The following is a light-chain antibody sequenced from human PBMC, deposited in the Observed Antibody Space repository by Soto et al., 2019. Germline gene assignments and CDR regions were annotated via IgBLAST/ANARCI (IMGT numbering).Light chain of an antibody. J-gene: IGKJ4*01. CDR1: HSISVW. V-gene: IGKV1-5*03. CDR3: QQYSDWLT. Sequence: DIQMTQSPSTLSASVGDRVTITCRASHSISVWLAWYQQKPGKAPNLLIYKASTLQSGVPSRFSGSGSGTEFTLTISSLQPDDLAPYYCQQYSDWLTFGGGTKVEIK. CDR2: KAS.